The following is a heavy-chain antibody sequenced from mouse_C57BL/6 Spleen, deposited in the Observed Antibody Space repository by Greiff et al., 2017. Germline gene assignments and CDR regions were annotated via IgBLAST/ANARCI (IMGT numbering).Heavy chain of an antibody. J-gene: IGHJ1*03. CDR3: ARYDYDGYFDV. D-gene: IGHD2-4*01. CDR2: IHPNSGST. Sequence: QVQLKQPGAELVKPGASVKLSCTASGYTFTSYWMHWVKQRPGQGLEWIGMIHPNSGSTNYNEKFKSKATLTVDKSSSTAYMRLSSLTSEDSAGYYCARYDYDGYFDVWGTGTTVTVSS. V-gene: IGHV1-64*01. CDR1: GYTFTSYW.